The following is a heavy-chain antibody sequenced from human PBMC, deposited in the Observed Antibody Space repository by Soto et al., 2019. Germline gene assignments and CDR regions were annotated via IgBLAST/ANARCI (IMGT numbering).Heavy chain of an antibody. CDR1: GFTFRDHY. J-gene: IGHJ5*02. V-gene: IGHV3-72*01. Sequence: EMQLVESGGGLVQPGGSLRLSCAASGFTFRDHYMDWVRQAPGKGLEWVGRIRNRATNYATEDDAYVRGSFTISSDDSKHALSPQMHSVETEETALYYCVRLPLVASAAATLGGFDPCVQGTLVTVSS. D-gene: IGHD2-15*01. CDR3: VRLPLVASAAATLGGFDP. CDR2: IRNRATNYAT.